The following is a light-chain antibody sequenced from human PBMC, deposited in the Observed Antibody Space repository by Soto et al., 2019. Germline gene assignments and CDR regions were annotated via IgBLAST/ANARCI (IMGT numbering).Light chain of an antibody. V-gene: IGKV1D-12*01. CDR2: TTS. Sequence: DVQVTQAPSSVSASVEDRVTITCRASQDSNNWLAWYQQKPGKAPKLLIYTTSNLQSGVPSRFSGSGSGTDFTLTINSLQPEDFATYYCQQANSFPLTFGGGTKVEIK. CDR3: QQANSFPLT. J-gene: IGKJ4*01. CDR1: QDSNNW.